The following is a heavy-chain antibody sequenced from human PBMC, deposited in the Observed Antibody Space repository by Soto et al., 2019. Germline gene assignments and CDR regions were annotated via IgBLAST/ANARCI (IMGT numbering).Heavy chain of an antibody. D-gene: IGHD2-2*01. CDR2: ISSSGSTI. Sequence: PGGSLRHSCAASGFTFSDYYMSWIRQAPGKGQEWISYISSSGSTIYYADSVKGRFTISRDNDKNSLYLQMNNLRAEDTPMYYCPKVDPPAKSWGRVTLVTVSS. CDR3: PKVDPPAKS. J-gene: IGHJ5*02. CDR1: GFTFSDYY. V-gene: IGHV3-11*01.